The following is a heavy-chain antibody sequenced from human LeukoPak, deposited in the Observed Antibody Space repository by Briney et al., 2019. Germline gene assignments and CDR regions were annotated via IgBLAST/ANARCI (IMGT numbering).Heavy chain of an antibody. CDR2: IIPILGIA. CDR1: GYTFTSYG. CDR3: ARDLPYCSSTSCQGGGAFDI. D-gene: IGHD2-2*01. J-gene: IGHJ3*02. Sequence: ASVKVSCKASGYTFTSYGISWVRQAPGQGLEWMGRIIPILGIANYAQKFQGRVTITADKSTSTAYMELSSLRSEDTAAYYCARDLPYCSSTSCQGGGAFDIWGQGTMVTVSS. V-gene: IGHV1-69*04.